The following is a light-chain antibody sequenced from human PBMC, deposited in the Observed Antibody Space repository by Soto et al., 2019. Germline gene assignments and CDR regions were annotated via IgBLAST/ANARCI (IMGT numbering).Light chain of an antibody. J-gene: IGLJ3*02. CDR2: EVI. CDR1: GVDVGGYNY. Sequence: QSALTQPASGFGFPGKSITISGAGTGVDVGGYNYVSWYQQHPGKAPKLMIYEVIRRPSGISNRFSGSKSGNTASLTISTLQAEDEAEYYCSSYTTSSTVVFGGGTKLTVL. CDR3: SSYTTSSTVV. V-gene: IGLV2-14*01.